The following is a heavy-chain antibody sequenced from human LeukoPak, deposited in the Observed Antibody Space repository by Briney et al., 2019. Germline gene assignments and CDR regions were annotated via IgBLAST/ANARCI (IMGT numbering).Heavy chain of an antibody. D-gene: IGHD4-17*01. CDR2: IKSKTDGGTT. V-gene: IGHV3-15*01. CDR1: GFTFSNAW. J-gene: IGHJ3*02. CDR3: TTDSPTVTTGGAFDI. Sequence: GGSLRLSCAASGFTFSNAWMSWVRQAPGKGLEWVGRIKSKTDGGTTDYAAPVKGRFTISRDDSKNTLYLQMNSLKTEDTAVYYCTTDSPTVTTGGAFDIWGQGTMVTVSS.